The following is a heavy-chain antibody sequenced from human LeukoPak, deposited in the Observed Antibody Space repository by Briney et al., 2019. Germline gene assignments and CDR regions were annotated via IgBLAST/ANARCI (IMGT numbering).Heavy chain of an antibody. Sequence: SQTLSLTCTVSGGAISRGSYYWSWIRQPAGKGLEWIGRILTTGRTNYSPSLNSRVTMSVDTSKNQFSLKLSSVTATDTAIYYCASSDDYSYVWFESWGQGTLVTVSS. CDR2: ILTTGRT. CDR1: GGAISRGSYY. J-gene: IGHJ5*01. V-gene: IGHV4-61*02. D-gene: IGHD4-11*01. CDR3: ASSDDYSYVWFES.